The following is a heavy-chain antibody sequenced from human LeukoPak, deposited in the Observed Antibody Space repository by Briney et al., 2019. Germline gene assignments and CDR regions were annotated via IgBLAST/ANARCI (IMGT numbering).Heavy chain of an antibody. D-gene: IGHD3-22*01. CDR1: GFTFSSYW. Sequence: GGSLRLSCAASGFTFSSYWVSWVRQAPGKGLEWVANIKQDGSEKYYVDSVKGRFTISRDNSKNTLYLQMNSLRAEDTAVYYCAKTDSSGYILDYWGQGTLVTVSS. CDR3: AKTDSSGYILDY. CDR2: IKQDGSEK. J-gene: IGHJ4*02. V-gene: IGHV3-7*01.